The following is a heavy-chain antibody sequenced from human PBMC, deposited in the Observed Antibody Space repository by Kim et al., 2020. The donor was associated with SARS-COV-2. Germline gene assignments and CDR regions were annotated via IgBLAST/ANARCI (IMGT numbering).Heavy chain of an antibody. J-gene: IGHJ5*02. CDR3: ATGGGRWLQFNS. V-gene: IGHV1-24*01. Sequence: ASVKVSCKVSGYTVTELPMHWVRQAPGKGLEWMGGFDVEDGETIYAQKFQGRVILTEDTTTDTAYMEIKSLTSDDTAVYFCATGGGRWLQFNSWGQGTLVTVSA. CDR1: GYTVTELP. D-gene: IGHD6-19*01. CDR2: FDVEDGET.